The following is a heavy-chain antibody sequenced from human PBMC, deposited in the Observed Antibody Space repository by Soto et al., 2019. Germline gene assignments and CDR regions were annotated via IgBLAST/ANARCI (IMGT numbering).Heavy chain of an antibody. V-gene: IGHV3-21*01. Sequence: EVQLVESGGGLVKPGGSLRLSCAASGFTFSTYSMNWVRQAPGKGLEWVSSISSSSSYIYYADSAKGRFTISRDNAKNSLYLQMNSLRAEDTAVYYCARDYYASSGYLASLGYWGQGTLVTVPS. CDR3: ARDYYASSGYLASLGY. CDR1: GFTFSTYS. CDR2: ISSSSSYI. J-gene: IGHJ4*02. D-gene: IGHD3-22*01.